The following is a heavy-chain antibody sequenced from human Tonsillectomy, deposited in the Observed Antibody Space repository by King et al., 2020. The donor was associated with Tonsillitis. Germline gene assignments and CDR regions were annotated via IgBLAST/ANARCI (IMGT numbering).Heavy chain of an antibody. CDR2: IHPTGRT. D-gene: IGHD3-22*01. CDR1: GGSISSSNL. J-gene: IGHJ3*02. V-gene: IGHV4-4*02. Sequence: VQLQESGPGLVKPSGTLSLTCAVSGGSISSSNLWSWVRQPPGKGLGWIGGIHPTGRTNYNPSLQSRVAISVDKSKNQFSLELTSLTAADTAVYYCARSPNYYDSSGYSWAFDMWGQGTMVTVSS. CDR3: ARSPNYYDSSGYSWAFDM.